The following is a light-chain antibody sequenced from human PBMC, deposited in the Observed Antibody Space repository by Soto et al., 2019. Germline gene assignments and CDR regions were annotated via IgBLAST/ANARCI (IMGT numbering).Light chain of an antibody. V-gene: IGKV3-15*01. CDR3: QHYNTWPPWT. CDR1: QSGFSN. CDR2: GAS. J-gene: IGKJ1*01. Sequence: EIVMTQSPATLSVSPGERVTLSCRASQSGFSNLAWYQQKPGQAPRLLIYGASTRATGIPARFSGSGSGTEFTLTISSLQSEDFAFYYCQHYNTWPPWTFGQGTKVDIK.